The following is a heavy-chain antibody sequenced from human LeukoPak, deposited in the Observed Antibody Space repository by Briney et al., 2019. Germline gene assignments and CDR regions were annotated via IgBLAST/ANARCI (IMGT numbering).Heavy chain of an antibody. CDR2: INPNSGGT. CDR1: GYTFTSYG. D-gene: IGHD6-13*01. Sequence: ASVKVSCKASGYTFTSYGISWVRQAPGQGLEWMGWINPNSGGTNYAQKFQGRVTMTRDTSISTAYMELSRLRSDDTAVYYCARPIAAAATFEFDYWGQGTLVTVSS. J-gene: IGHJ4*02. V-gene: IGHV1-2*02. CDR3: ARPIAAAATFEFDY.